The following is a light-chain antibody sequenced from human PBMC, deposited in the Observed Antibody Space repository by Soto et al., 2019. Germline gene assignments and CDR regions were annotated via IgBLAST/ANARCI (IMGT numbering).Light chain of an antibody. CDR2: TAS. CDR3: QQLDSYPRT. CDR1: QGISSY. Sequence: DIQLTQSPSFLSASVGDRVTITCRDSQGISSYLAWYQLKPGKAPKLLISTASSLQSGVPSRFSGSGSGTEFTLTISSLQPEDFATYYCQQLDSYPRTFGQGTKVDIK. J-gene: IGKJ1*01. V-gene: IGKV1-9*01.